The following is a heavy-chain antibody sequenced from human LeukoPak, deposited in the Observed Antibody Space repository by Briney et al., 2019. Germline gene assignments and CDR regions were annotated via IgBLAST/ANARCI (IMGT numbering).Heavy chain of an antibody. CDR3: ERRGNGMDV. V-gene: IGHV1-69*13. CDR2: IIPIVGTA. Sequence: PVASVKVSCEASGVTFSSYSMRWVRQAPGQGLEWVGGIIPIVGTANYAQKLQGRFTITADESTSTLYMELSSLRSEDTAVYYCERRGNGMDVWGKGTTVTVSS. J-gene: IGHJ6*04. CDR1: GVTFSSYS.